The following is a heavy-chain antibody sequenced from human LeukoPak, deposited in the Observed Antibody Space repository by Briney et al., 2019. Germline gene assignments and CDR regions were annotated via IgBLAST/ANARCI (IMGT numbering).Heavy chain of an antibody. J-gene: IGHJ4*02. CDR1: GGSISSYY. Sequence: PSETLSLTCTVSGGSISSYYWSWIRQPAGKGLEWIGRIYTSGSTNYNPSLKSRVTMSVDTSKNQFSLKLSSVTAADTAVYYCARDGYYYDSSGYYEKMYYFDYWGQGTLVTVSS. CDR2: IYTSGST. D-gene: IGHD3-22*01. CDR3: ARDGYYYDSSGYYEKMYYFDY. V-gene: IGHV4-4*07.